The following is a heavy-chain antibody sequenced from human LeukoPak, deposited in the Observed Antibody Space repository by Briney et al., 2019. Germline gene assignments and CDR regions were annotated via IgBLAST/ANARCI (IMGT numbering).Heavy chain of an antibody. CDR2: ISAYNGNT. CDR1: GYTFTSYG. V-gene: IGHV1-18*01. D-gene: IGHD5-24*01. Sequence: ASVKVSCKASGYTFTSYGISWVRQAPGQGLEWMGWISAYNGNTNYAQKLQGRVTMTTDTSTSTAYMELRSLRSDDTAVYYCARDQGSHREMATIGYDYWGQGTLVTVSS. J-gene: IGHJ4*02. CDR3: ARDQGSHREMATIGYDY.